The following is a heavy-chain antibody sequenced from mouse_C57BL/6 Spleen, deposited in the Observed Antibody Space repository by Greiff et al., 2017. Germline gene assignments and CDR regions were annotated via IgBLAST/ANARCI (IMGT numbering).Heavy chain of an antibody. CDR2: IDPENGDT. J-gene: IGHJ4*01. Sequence: DVQLQESGAELVRPGASVKLSCTASGFNIKDDYMHWVKQRPEQGLEWIGWIDPENGDTEYASKFQGKATITADTSSNTAYLQLSSLTSEDTAVYYCTTSGYSNYLYAMDYWGQGTSVTVSS. D-gene: IGHD2-5*01. CDR1: GFNIKDDY. V-gene: IGHV14-4*01. CDR3: TTSGYSNYLYAMDY.